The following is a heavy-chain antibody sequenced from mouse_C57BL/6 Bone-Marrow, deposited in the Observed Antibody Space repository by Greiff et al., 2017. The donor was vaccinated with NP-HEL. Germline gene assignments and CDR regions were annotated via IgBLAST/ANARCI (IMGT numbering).Heavy chain of an antibody. J-gene: IGHJ2*01. V-gene: IGHV1-55*01. CDR3: ARHYDCLYYFDY. CDR1: GYTFTSYW. Sequence: QVQLQQPGAELVKPGASVKMSCKASGYTFTSYWITWVKQRPGQGLEWIGDLYPGSGSTNYNEKFKSKATLTVDTTASTAYMQLSSLTSEDSAVYYCARHYDCLYYFDYWGQGTTLTVSS. CDR2: LYPGSGST. D-gene: IGHD2-4*01.